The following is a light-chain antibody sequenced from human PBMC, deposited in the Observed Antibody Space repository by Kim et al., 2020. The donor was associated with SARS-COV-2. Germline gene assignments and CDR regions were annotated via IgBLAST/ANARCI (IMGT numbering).Light chain of an antibody. V-gene: IGKV3-15*01. CDR2: GAS. CDR1: QRISSN. J-gene: IGKJ1*01. Sequence: VSPGDRATLSCRASQRISSNVAWYQQKPGQSPRLLIYGASTRATGIPARFSGSGSGTEFTLTISSLQSEDSAVYYSQQYDFWPRTFGQGTKVDIK. CDR3: QQYDFWPRT.